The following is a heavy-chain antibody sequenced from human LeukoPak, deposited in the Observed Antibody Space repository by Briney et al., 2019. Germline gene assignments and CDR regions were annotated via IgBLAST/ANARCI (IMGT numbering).Heavy chain of an antibody. CDR3: ASANYYGSGSYYNAPFDY. V-gene: IGHV3-30-3*01. J-gene: IGHJ4*02. CDR1: GFTFSSYA. Sequence: GGSLRLSCAASGFTFSSYAMHWVRQAPGKGLEWVAVISYDGSNKYYADSVKGRFTISRDNSKNTLYLQMNSLRAEDTAVYHCASANYYGSGSYYNAPFDYWGQGTLVTVSS. CDR2: ISYDGSNK. D-gene: IGHD3-10*01.